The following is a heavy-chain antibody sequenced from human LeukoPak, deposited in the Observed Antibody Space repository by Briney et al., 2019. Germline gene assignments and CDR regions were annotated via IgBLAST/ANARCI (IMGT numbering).Heavy chain of an antibody. CDR1: GYSISSGYY. CDR2: IYHSGST. D-gene: IGHD3-3*01. V-gene: IGHV4-38-2*02. CDR3: ARDLYDFWSGYYGPLDY. Sequence: PSETLSLTCAVSGYSISSGYYWGWIRQPPGKGLEWIGSIYHSGSTYYNPSLKSRVTISVDTSKNQFSLKLSSVTAADTAVYYCARDLYDFWSGYYGPLDYWGQGTLVTVSS. J-gene: IGHJ4*02.